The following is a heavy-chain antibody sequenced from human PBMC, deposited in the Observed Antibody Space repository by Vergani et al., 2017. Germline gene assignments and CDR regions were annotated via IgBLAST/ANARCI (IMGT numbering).Heavy chain of an antibody. CDR1: GFTFSSYG. J-gene: IGHJ6*03. D-gene: IGHD3-10*01. CDR2: IWYDGSNK. CDR3: ARDHGSGSYSTAGWGNYYMDV. Sequence: QVQLVESGGGVVQPGRSLRLSCAASGFTFSSYGMHWVRQAPGKGLEWVAVIWYDGSNKYYADSVKGRFTISRDNSKNTLYLQMNSLRAEDTAVYYWARDHGSGSYSTAGWGNYYMDVWGKGTTVTVSS. V-gene: IGHV3-33*01.